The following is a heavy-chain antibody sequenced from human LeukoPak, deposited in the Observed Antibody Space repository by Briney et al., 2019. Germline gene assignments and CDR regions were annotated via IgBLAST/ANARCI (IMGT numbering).Heavy chain of an antibody. J-gene: IGHJ4*02. CDR1: GFTFNTVW. CDR3: ARGSVVVTAIGY. CDR2: IKPDGTDK. D-gene: IGHD2-21*02. Sequence: GGSLRLSCAASGFTFNTVWMTWVRQTPGTGLEAVAMIKPDGTDKYYVDSVKGRFTISRDNAKNSLYLQMNSLRAEDTAVYYCARGSVVVTAIGYWGQGTLVTVSS. V-gene: IGHV3-7*01.